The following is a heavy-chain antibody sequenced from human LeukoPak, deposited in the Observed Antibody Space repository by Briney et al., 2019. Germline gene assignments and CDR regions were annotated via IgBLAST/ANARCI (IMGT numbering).Heavy chain of an antibody. D-gene: IGHD3-10*01. J-gene: IGHJ6*02. CDR3: ASGSGSYYNYYYYYGMDV. V-gene: IGHV3-9*01. Sequence: PGRSLRLSCAASGFTFDDYAMHWVRQAPGKGLEWVSGISWNSGSIGYADSVKGRFTISRDNAKNSLYLQMNSLRAEDTAVYYCASGSGSYYNYYYYYGMDVWGQGTTVTVSS. CDR2: ISWNSGSI. CDR1: GFTFDDYA.